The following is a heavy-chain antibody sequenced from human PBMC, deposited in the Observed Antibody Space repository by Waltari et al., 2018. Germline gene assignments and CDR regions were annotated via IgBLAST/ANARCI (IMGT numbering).Heavy chain of an antibody. Sequence: QVQLVQSGAEVKKPGASVKVSCKTSGYTFTAFNIHWGRQAPGQGLEWMGRINPNNGNTDYGQKFQGRVTMTRDTSGSTAYMELSSLTSDDTAVYYCARDDWGPDFWGQGTPVTVSS. CDR1: GYTFTAFN. D-gene: IGHD3-9*01. CDR3: ARDDWGPDF. V-gene: IGHV1-2*06. CDR2: INPNNGNT. J-gene: IGHJ4*02.